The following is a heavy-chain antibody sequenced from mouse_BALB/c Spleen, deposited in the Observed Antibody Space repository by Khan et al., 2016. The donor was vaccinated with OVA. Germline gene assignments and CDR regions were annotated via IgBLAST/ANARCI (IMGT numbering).Heavy chain of an antibody. CDR2: IYPSDSYT. J-gene: IGHJ3*01. CDR1: GYTFTNYW. CDR3: TREGVAGSSFAY. Sequence: QVQLQQSGTELVRPGASVKLSCKASGYTFTNYWINWVKQRPGQGLEWIGNIYPSDSYTNYHQKFNDKATLTVDKSSSTAYMQLSSPTSEGSAVYYCTREGVAGSSFAYWGRGTLVTVSA. V-gene: IGHV1-69*02. D-gene: IGHD4-1*01.